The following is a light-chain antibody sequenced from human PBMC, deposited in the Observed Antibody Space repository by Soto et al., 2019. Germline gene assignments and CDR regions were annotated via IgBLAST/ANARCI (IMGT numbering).Light chain of an antibody. Sequence: EIVLTQSPGTLSLSPGEGATLSCRASQSINSFLAWYQQRRGQAPRLLIHGASNRATGIPDRFSGSGSGPDFTLTISRLEPEDFAVYYCQQYGGSPRKFGQGT. CDR1: QSINSF. CDR3: QQYGGSPRK. J-gene: IGKJ1*01. CDR2: GAS. V-gene: IGKV3-20*01.